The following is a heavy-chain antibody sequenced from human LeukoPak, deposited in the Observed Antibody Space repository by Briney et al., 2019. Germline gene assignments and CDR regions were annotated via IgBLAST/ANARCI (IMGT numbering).Heavy chain of an antibody. J-gene: IGHJ3*02. CDR2: IYPGDSDT. Sequence: GESLKISCKGSGYSFTSHWIGWVRQMPGKGLEWMGIIYPGDSDTRYSPSFQGQVTISADKSISTAYLQWSSLKASDTAMYYCARLVSYYDSSGYYYFAGNFDIWGQGTMVTVSS. CDR1: GYSFTSHW. D-gene: IGHD3-22*01. CDR3: ARLVSYYDSSGYYYFAGNFDI. V-gene: IGHV5-51*01.